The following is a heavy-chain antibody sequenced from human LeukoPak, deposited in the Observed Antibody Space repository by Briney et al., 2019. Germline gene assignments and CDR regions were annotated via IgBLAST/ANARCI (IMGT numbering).Heavy chain of an antibody. CDR3: ARGVRFGDRIGN. CDR2: ISTTGGTT. V-gene: IGHV3-23*01. D-gene: IGHD3-3*01. CDR1: GLTFSSYG. J-gene: IGHJ4*02. Sequence: GGTLRLSCAASGLTFSSYGMSWVRQAPGRGLEWVSAISTTGGTTYYADSVRGRFTISRDNSRNTLYLQMNSLRAEDTAVYYCARGVRFGDRIGNWGQGTLVTVSS.